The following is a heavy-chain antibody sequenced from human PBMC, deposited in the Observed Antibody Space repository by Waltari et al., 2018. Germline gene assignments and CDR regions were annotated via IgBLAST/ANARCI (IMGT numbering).Heavy chain of an antibody. CDR1: GFNFNSYT. CDR3: ASHLEDFYYYMDV. V-gene: IGHV3-21*01. J-gene: IGHJ6*03. CDR2: IGSSSDYI. Sequence: EVLLVESGGGLVTPGGSLRLSCAASGFNFNSYTMNWVRQAPGKGLEWVSYIGSSSDYIYYADSVKGRFTTSRDNARNSLYLQMSNLRAEDTAVYFCASHLEDFYYYMDVWGNGTTVTVSS.